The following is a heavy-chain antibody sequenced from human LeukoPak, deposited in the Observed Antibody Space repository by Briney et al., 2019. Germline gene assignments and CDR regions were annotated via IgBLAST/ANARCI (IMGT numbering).Heavy chain of an antibody. CDR2: INHSGST. CDR1: GGSFSGYY. J-gene: IGHJ4*02. CDR3: ARGTTVTTLD. V-gene: IGHV4-34*01. Sequence: PSETLSLTCAVYGGSFSGYYWSWIRQPPGKGLEWIGEINHSGSTNYNPSLKSRVTISLDTSKNQFSLKLGSVTAADTAVYYCARGTTVTTLDWGQGTLVTVSS. D-gene: IGHD4-17*01.